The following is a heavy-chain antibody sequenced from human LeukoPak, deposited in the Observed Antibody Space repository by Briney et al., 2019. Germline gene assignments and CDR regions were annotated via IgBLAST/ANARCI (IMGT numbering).Heavy chain of an antibody. V-gene: IGHV3-21*01. J-gene: IGHJ4*02. D-gene: IGHD6-19*01. Sequence: GSLRLSCAASGFTFSSYSMNWVRQAPGKGLEWVSSISSSSSSYIYYADSVKGRFTISRDNAKNSLYLQMNSLRAEDTAVYYCAESVDSSGWYVFDYWGQGTLVTVSS. CDR2: ISSSSSSYI. CDR3: AESVDSSGWYVFDY. CDR1: GFTFSSYS.